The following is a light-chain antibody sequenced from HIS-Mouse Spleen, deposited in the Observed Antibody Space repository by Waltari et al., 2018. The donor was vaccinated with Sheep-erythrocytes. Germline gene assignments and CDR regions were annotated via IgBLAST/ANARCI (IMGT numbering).Light chain of an antibody. CDR1: ALPKQY. Sequence: SYELTQPPSVSVSPGQTARTTCSGDALPKQYAYWYQQKPGQAPVLVIYKDSERPSGIPERFSGSSSGTTVTLTISGVQAEDEADYYCQSADSSGTYPVFGGGTQLTAL. CDR2: KDS. V-gene: IGLV3-25*03. CDR3: QSADSSGTYPV. J-gene: IGLJ7*02.